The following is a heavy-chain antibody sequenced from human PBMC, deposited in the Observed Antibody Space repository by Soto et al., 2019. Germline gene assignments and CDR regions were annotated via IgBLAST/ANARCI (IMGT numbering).Heavy chain of an antibody. D-gene: IGHD2-2*01. CDR3: ASDCSSNSCYSGGMDV. CDR2: INPHSGGT. CDR1: GYTFTGFY. Sequence: QVQLVQSGAEVKKPGASVKVSCKASGYTFTGFYMHWVRQAPGQGLEWMGWINPHSGGTNYAQKFQGRVTMTRDTSISTTYMELSRLRSDDTAVYYCASDCSSNSCYSGGMDVWGQGTTVTVSS. J-gene: IGHJ6*02. V-gene: IGHV1-2*02.